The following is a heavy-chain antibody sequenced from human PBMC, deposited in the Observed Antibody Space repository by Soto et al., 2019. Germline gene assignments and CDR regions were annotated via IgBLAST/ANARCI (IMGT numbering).Heavy chain of an antibody. CDR1: GYSFTSYW. Sequence: GESLKISCKGSGYSFTSYWIGWVRQMPGKGLEWMGIIYPGDSDTRYSPSFQGQVTISADKSISTAYLQWSSLKASDTAMYYCARLSEEYYYYYGMDVWGQGTTVTVSS. J-gene: IGHJ6*02. CDR3: ARLSEEYYYYYGMDV. D-gene: IGHD3-16*02. CDR2: IYPGDSDT. V-gene: IGHV5-51*01.